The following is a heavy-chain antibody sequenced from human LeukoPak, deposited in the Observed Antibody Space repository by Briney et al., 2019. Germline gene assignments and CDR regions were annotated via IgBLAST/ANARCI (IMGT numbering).Heavy chain of an antibody. V-gene: IGHV1-2*06. CDR2: INPNSGGT. J-gene: IGHJ4*02. CDR1: GYTFTDYY. CDR3: ARDQGIVVVPAAISY. Sequence: ASVKVSCKASGYTFTDYYMHWVRQAPGQGLEWMGRINPNSGGTNYAQKFQGRVTMTRDTSISTAYMELSRLRSDDTAVYYCARDQGIVVVPAAISYWGQGTLVTVSS. D-gene: IGHD2-2*02.